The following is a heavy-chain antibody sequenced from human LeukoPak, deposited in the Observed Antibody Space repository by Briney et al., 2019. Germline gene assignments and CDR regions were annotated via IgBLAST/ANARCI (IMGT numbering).Heavy chain of an antibody. D-gene: IGHD2-2*02. CDR3: ATDQHCSSTSCYTQRWFDP. V-gene: IGHV1-24*01. CDR2: FDPEDGET. J-gene: IGHJ5*02. CDR1: GYTLTELS. Sequence: ASVKVSCKVSGYTLTELSMHWVRQAPGKGLEWMGGFDPEDGETIYAQKFQGRVTVTEDTSTDTAYMELSSLRSEDTAVYYCATDQHCSSTSCYTQRWFDPWGQGTLVTVSS.